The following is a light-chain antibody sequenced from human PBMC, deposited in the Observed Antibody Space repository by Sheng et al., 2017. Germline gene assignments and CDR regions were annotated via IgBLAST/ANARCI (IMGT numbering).Light chain of an antibody. J-gene: IGLJ2*01. CDR3: GTWDSSLSAGV. CDR2: EDK. V-gene: IGLV1-51*02. Sequence: TQPPSMSVSPGQTVTISCSGDRLGDKYSCWYQQKPGQSPLLVIYEDKKRPSGIPDRFSGSKSGTSATLGITGLQTGDEADYYCGTWDSSLSAGVFGGGTKLTVL. CDR1: RLGDKY.